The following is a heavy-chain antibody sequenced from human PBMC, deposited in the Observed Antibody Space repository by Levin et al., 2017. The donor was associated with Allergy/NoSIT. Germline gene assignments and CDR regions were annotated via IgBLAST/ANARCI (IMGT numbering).Heavy chain of an antibody. CDR2: INHSGST. V-gene: IGHV4-34*01. CDR1: GASFSGYY. J-gene: IGHJ4*02. Sequence: SETLSLTCAVYGASFSGYYWSWIRQAPGKGLEWIGEINHSGSTNYNPSLKSRVTISVDKSKNQVSLNLSSVTAADTAVYYCARIPIPLGVVGRGFFDYWGQGTLVTVSS. D-gene: IGHD6-19*01. CDR3: ARIPIPLGVVGRGFFDY.